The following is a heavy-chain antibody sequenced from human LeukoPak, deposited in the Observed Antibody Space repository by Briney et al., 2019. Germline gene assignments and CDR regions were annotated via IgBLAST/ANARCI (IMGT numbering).Heavy chain of an antibody. CDR1: GGSVRSDSYY. Sequence: SETLSHTCTVSGGSVRSDSYYWSWIRQPPGKGLEWIGYVYYSGSTNYNPSLKSRVTISVDTSKNQFSLKLRSVTAADTAVYYCVREAATDYYDSSGYYRQTEVFDAWGQGTMVTVSS. D-gene: IGHD3-22*01. CDR3: VREAATDYYDSSGYYRQTEVFDA. V-gene: IGHV4-61*01. CDR2: VYYSGST. J-gene: IGHJ3*01.